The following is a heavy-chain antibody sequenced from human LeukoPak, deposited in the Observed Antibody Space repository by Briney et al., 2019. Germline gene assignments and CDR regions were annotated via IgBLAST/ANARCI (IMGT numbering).Heavy chain of an antibody. CDR2: ISGSGGST. CDR3: AKDRLGYYDSSGYSLDFDY. D-gene: IGHD3-22*01. V-gene: IGHV3-23*01. J-gene: IGHJ4*02. Sequence: PGGSLRLSCAASGFTFSSYAMSWVRQAPGKGLEWVSAISGSGGSTYYADSVKGRFTISRDNSKNTLYLQMNSLRAEDTAVYYCAKDRLGYYDSSGYSLDFDYWGQGTLVTVSS. CDR1: GFTFSSYA.